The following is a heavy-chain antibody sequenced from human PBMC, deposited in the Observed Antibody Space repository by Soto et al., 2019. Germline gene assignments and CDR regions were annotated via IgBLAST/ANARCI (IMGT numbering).Heavy chain of an antibody. CDR3: ARHNPHYDILTGYPEVNWFDP. CDR1: GGSFSGYY. CDR2: INHSGST. V-gene: IGHV4-34*01. J-gene: IGHJ5*02. D-gene: IGHD3-9*01. Sequence: SETLSLTCAVYGGSFSGYYWTWIRQPPGTGLEWIGEINHSGSTNYNPSLKSRVTISVDTSKNQFSLKLTSVTAADTAVYYCARHNPHYDILTGYPEVNWFDPWGQGTLVTVSS.